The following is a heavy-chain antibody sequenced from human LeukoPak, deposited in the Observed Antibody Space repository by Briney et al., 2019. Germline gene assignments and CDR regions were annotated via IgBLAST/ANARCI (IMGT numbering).Heavy chain of an antibody. CDR3: ARDIRYSYGYAADY. CDR2: ISSSGSTI. CDR1: GFTFSDYF. V-gene: IGHV3-11*01. D-gene: IGHD5-18*01. Sequence: GGSLRLSCAASGFTFSDYFMSWIRQAPGKGLEWVSYISSSGSTIYYADSVKGRFTISRDNAKNSLYLQMNSLRAEDTAVYYCARDIRYSYGYAADYWGQGTLVTVSS. J-gene: IGHJ4*02.